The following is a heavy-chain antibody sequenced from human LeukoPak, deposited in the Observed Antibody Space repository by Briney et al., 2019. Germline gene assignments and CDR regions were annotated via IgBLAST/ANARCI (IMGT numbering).Heavy chain of an antibody. CDR1: GFTFSSYW. V-gene: IGHV3-74*01. CDR3: ARDHSGYCSSTSCYLGTFDY. D-gene: IGHD2-2*01. Sequence: GGSLRLSCAASGFTFSSYWMHWVGQAPGKGLVWVSRINSDGSSTSYADSVNGRFTISRHNAKNPLYLQMNSLRAEDTAVYYCARDHSGYCSSTSCYLGTFDYWGQGTLVTVSS. J-gene: IGHJ4*02. CDR2: INSDGSST.